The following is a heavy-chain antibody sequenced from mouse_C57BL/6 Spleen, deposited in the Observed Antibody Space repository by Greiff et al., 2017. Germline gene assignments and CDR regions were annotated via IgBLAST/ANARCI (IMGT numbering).Heavy chain of an antibody. CDR3: ARHQAGTGDAMDD. Sequence: EVQGVESGGGLVKPGGSLKLSCAASGFTFSSYTMSWVRQTPEKRLEWVATISGGGGNTYYPDSVKGRFTISRDNAKNTLYLQMSSLRSEDTALYYCARHQAGTGDAMDDWGQGTSVTVSS. V-gene: IGHV5-9*01. D-gene: IGHD4-1*01. J-gene: IGHJ4*01. CDR1: GFTFSSYT. CDR2: ISGGGGNT.